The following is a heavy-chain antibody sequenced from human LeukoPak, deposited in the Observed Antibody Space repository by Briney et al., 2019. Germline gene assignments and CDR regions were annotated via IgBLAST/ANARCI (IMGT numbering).Heavy chain of an antibody. CDR3: ARVATAGYCSSTSCYRSFDY. J-gene: IGHJ4*02. V-gene: IGHV1-69*13. CDR1: GYTFTGYY. CDR2: IIPIFGTA. Sequence: VASVKVSCKASGYTFTGYYMHWVRQAPGQGLEWMGGIIPIFGTANYAQKFQGRVTITADESTSTAYMELSSLRSEDTAVYYCARVATAGYCSSTSCYRSFDYWGQGTLVTVSS. D-gene: IGHD2-2*02.